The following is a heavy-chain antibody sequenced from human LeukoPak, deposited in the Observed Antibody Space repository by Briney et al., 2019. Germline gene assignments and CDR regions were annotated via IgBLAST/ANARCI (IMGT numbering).Heavy chain of an antibody. CDR3: AKNRWAARIIIDAFDI. Sequence: PGGSLRPSSAPSGFTLTIYAMSWVRPSPRKRLGRGSSISGIVGSTYYAVSVQGRFTISRDNSKNTLYLQMNSLKVEDTAVYYCAKNRWAARIIIDAFDIWGQGTMVTVSS. D-gene: IGHD6-6*01. CDR1: GFTLTIYA. CDR2: ISGIVGST. V-gene: IGHV3-23*01. J-gene: IGHJ3*02.